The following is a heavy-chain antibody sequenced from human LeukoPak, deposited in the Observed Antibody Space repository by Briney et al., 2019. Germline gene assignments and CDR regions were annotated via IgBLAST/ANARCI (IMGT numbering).Heavy chain of an antibody. CDR1: GGSISSYY. D-gene: IGHD5-18*01. V-gene: IGHV4-59*12. Sequence: SETLSLTCTVSGGSISSYYWSWIRQPPGKGLEWIGYIYYSGSTYYNPSLKSRVTISVDTSKNQFSLKLSSVTAADTAVYYCARDIESGVQLSQGYWGQGTLVTVSS. J-gene: IGHJ4*02. CDR3: ARDIESGVQLSQGY. CDR2: IYYSGST.